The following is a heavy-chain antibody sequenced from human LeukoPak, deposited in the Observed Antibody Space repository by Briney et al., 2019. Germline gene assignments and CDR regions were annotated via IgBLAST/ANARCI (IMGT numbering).Heavy chain of an antibody. D-gene: IGHD3-3*01. CDR2: IIPIFGTA. Sequence: SVKVSCKASGGTFSSYAISWVRQAPGQGLEWMGGIIPIFGTANYAQKFQGRVTITADESTSTVYMELSSLRSEDTAVYYCATPYYDFWSGYARASPFDYWGQGTLVTVSS. CDR3: ATPYYDFWSGYARASPFDY. J-gene: IGHJ4*02. CDR1: GGTFSSYA. V-gene: IGHV1-69*13.